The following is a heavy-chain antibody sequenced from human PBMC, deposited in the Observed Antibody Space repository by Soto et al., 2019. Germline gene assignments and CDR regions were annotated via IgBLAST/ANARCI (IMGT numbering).Heavy chain of an antibody. Sequence: QVQLQESGPGLVKPSETLSLTCSVSGGSISDYYWSWIRQPPGRGLEWIGYIYKSGTTNYNPSLKSRVTISVDTSKNLFSLKLSSVTAADTAVYFCARDQNGSPHFDYWGQVTLVTVSS. D-gene: IGHD1-26*01. CDR2: IYKSGTT. J-gene: IGHJ4*02. CDR3: ARDQNGSPHFDY. CDR1: GGSISDYY. V-gene: IGHV4-59*01.